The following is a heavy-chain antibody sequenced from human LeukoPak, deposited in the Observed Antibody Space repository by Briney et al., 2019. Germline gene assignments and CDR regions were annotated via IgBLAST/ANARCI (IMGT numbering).Heavy chain of an antibody. Sequence: SETLSLTCAVYGGSFNGYYWSWIRQPPGRGLEWIGEINHSGSTNYNPSLKSRVTISVDTSKNQFSLKLGSVTAADAAVYYCARGRRCSSTSCSVPYYNYMDVWGKGTTVTVSS. D-gene: IGHD2-2*01. CDR3: ARGRRCSSTSCSVPYYNYMDV. V-gene: IGHV4-34*01. J-gene: IGHJ6*03. CDR2: INHSGST. CDR1: GGSFNGYY.